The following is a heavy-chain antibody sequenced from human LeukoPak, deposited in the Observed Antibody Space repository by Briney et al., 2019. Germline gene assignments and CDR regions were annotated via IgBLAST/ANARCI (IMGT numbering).Heavy chain of an antibody. D-gene: IGHD3-10*01. J-gene: IGHJ6*02. V-gene: IGHV6-1*01. CDR3: ARDLGEVDYYYYGMDV. Sequence: SQTLSLTCTISGDSVSSNSAAWNWIRQSPSRGLEWLGRTYYRSKWYNDYAVSVKSRITINPDTSKNQFSLQLNSVTPEDTAVYYCARDLGEVDYYYYGMDVWGQGTTVTVSS. CDR1: GDSVSSNSAA. CDR2: TYYRSKWYN.